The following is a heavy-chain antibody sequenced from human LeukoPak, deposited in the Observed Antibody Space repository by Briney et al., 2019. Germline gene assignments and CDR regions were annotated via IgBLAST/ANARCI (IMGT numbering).Heavy chain of an antibody. CDR1: GKTLSDLS. CDR3: VTGFTTMAVDYFDY. Sequence: ASVKVSCKVSGKTLSDLSIHWLRQPPGKGLDWLGGSDPEDGERIYAQMFQGRVTTTEDTSIDTAYMELSSLRSEDTAVYYCVTGFTTMAVDYFDYWGQGTLVTVSP. V-gene: IGHV1-24*01. J-gene: IGHJ4*02. CDR2: SDPEDGER. D-gene: IGHD5-18*01.